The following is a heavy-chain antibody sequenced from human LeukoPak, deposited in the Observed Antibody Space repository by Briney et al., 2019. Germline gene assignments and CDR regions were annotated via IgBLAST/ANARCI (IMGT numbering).Heavy chain of an antibody. D-gene: IGHD6-13*01. CDR3: AKSSPAIADFDF. CDR2: ISWNSGSI. V-gene: IGHV3-9*01. J-gene: IGHJ4*02. Sequence: GGSLRLSCAASGFTFDDYAMHWVRQAPGKGLEWVSGISWNSGSIGYADSVKGRFTISRDNAKNSLYLQMNSLRAEDTAVYYCAKSSPAIADFDFWGQGTLVTVSS. CDR1: GFTFDDYA.